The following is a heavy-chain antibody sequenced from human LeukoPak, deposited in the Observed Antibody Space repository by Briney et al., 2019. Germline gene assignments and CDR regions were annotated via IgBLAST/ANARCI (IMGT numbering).Heavy chain of an antibody. CDR3: ARVRNSGFRYVDS. V-gene: IGHV1-18*04. Sequence: ASVKVSCKASGYTFTNYYMHWVRQAPGQGLEWVGWISAHNGNTNYAQKLQGRGTMTTDTSTSTAYMDLRSLRSDDAAVYYCARVRNSGFRYVDSWGQGTLVTVSS. J-gene: IGHJ4*02. CDR2: ISAHNGNT. CDR1: GYTFTNYY. D-gene: IGHD5-12*01.